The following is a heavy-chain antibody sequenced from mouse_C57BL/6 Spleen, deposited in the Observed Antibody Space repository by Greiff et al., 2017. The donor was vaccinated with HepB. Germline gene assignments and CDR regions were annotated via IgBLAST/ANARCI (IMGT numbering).Heavy chain of an antibody. CDR1: EYEFPSHD. V-gene: IGHV5-2*03. J-gene: IGHJ1*03. Sequence: DVKLVESGGGLVQPGESLKLSCESNEYEFPSHDMSWVRKTPEKRLELVAAINSDGGSTYYPDTMERRFIISRDNTKKTLYLQMSSLRSEDTALYYCARRKDDYDGGWYFDVWGTGTTVTVSS. CDR2: INSDGGST. D-gene: IGHD2-4*01. CDR3: ARRKDDYDGGWYFDV.